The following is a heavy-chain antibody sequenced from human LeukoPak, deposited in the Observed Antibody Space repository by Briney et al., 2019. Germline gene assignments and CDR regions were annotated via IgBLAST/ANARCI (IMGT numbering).Heavy chain of an antibody. CDR2: MYYSGST. Sequence: SETLSLTCTVSGGSISSSSYYWGWIRQPPGKGLEWLGSMYYSGSTYQNPSLKSRVTISVDTSKNQFPLKLSSVTAADTAVYYCARGSSSGWYYSDYWGQGTLVTVSS. J-gene: IGHJ4*02. CDR3: ARGSSSGWYYSDY. CDR1: GGSISSSSYY. D-gene: IGHD6-19*01. V-gene: IGHV4-39*01.